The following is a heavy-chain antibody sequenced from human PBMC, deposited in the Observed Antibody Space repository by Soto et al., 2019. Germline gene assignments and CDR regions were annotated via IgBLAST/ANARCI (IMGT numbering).Heavy chain of an antibody. CDR1: GFTFSSYA. Sequence: QVQLVESGGGVVQPGRSLRLSCAASGFTFSSYAMHWVRQAPGKGLEWVAVISYDGSNKYYADSVKGRFTISRDNSKNTLYLQMNSLRAEDTAVYYCARDVLDGWWLCMDVWGQGTTVTVSS. V-gene: IGHV3-30-3*01. J-gene: IGHJ6*02. D-gene: IGHD2-15*01. CDR2: ISYDGSNK. CDR3: ARDVLDGWWLCMDV.